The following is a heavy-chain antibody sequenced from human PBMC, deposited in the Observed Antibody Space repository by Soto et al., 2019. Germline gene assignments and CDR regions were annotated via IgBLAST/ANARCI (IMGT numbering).Heavy chain of an antibody. Sequence: PSETLSLTCAVYGGSFSGYYWSWIRQPPGKGLEWIGEINHSGSTNYNPSLKSRVTISVDTSKNQFSLKLNSVTAADTAEKYCASGLYSSGWYFTAKINWFDPWGQGTLVTVSS. V-gene: IGHV4-34*01. CDR3: ASGLYSSGWYFTAKINWFDP. CDR1: GGSFSGYY. D-gene: IGHD6-19*01. CDR2: INHSGST. J-gene: IGHJ5*02.